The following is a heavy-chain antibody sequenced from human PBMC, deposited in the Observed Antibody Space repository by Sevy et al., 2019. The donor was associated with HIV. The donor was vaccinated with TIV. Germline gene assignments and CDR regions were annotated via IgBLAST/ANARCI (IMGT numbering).Heavy chain of an antibody. V-gene: IGHV1-69*04. Sequence: ASVKVSCKASGGTFSSYAISWVRRAPGQGLEWMGRIIPILGIANYAQKFQGRVTITADKSTSTAYMELSSLRSEDTAVYYCARGVGELFEGGDYWGQGTLVTVSS. D-gene: IGHD3-10*01. CDR2: IIPILGIA. CDR3: ARGVGELFEGGDY. CDR1: GGTFSSYA. J-gene: IGHJ4*02.